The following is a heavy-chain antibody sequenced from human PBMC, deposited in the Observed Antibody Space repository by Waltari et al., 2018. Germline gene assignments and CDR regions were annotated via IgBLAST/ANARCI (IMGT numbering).Heavy chain of an antibody. D-gene: IGHD1-26*01. V-gene: IGHV1-8*01. Sequence: QVQLVQSGAEVKKPGASVKVSCKASGYTFTSYDINWVRQATGQGLEWMGWMNPNSGNTCYAQKFQGRVTMTRNTAISTAYMELRSRRSEETAVYYCARVGAPSVYYYYCYMDVWGKGTTVTVSS. CDR1: GYTFTSYD. J-gene: IGHJ6*03. CDR3: ARVGAPSVYYYYCYMDV. CDR2: MNPNSGNT.